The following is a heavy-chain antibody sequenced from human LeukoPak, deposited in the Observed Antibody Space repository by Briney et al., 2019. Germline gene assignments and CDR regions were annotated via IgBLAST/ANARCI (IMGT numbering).Heavy chain of an antibody. J-gene: IGHJ4*02. CDR2: INPKRGGT. CDR3: ARGLDNYGSGSSD. CDR1: RYTFTRYY. Sequence: GASVKVSCKASRYTFTRYYMHWVRQAPGQGLEWMGWINPKRGGTNNVQKFQGRVHMTRDTSISTAYMELSRLRSDDTAVYYCARGLDNYGSGSSDWGQGTLVTVSS. V-gene: IGHV1-2*02. D-gene: IGHD3-10*01.